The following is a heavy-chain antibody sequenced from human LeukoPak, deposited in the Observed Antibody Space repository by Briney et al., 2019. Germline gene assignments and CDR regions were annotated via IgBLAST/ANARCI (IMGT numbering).Heavy chain of an antibody. Sequence: AETLSLTCTVSGASVGGSPYYWGWIRQPPGKGLEWIGSIYSSGSTYYNASLQSRVTISIETSKNQISLRLNSVTAADTAIYYCAKSGGYGLIDYWGQGTLVTVSS. CDR2: IYSSGST. CDR1: GASVGGSPYY. J-gene: IGHJ4*02. CDR3: AKSGGYGLIDY. V-gene: IGHV4-39*01. D-gene: IGHD1-26*01.